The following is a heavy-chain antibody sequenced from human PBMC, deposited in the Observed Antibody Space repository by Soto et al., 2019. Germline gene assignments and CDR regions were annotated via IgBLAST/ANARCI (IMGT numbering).Heavy chain of an antibody. CDR1: GYTFTSYA. J-gene: IGHJ6*02. Sequence: ASVKVSCKASGYTFTSYAMHWVRQAPGQRLEWMGWINAGNGNTEYSQKFQGRVTITRDTSASTAYMELRSLRSEDTAVYYCARAESPADIAYYYYGMDVWGEGTTVTVSS. V-gene: IGHV1-3*01. CDR3: ARAESPADIAYYYYGMDV. D-gene: IGHD2-2*02. CDR2: INAGNGNT.